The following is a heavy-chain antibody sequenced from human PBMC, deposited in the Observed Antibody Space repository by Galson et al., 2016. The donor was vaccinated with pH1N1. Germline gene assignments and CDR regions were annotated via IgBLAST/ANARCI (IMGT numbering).Heavy chain of an antibody. V-gene: IGHV3-7*01. CDR1: GFTFTDFW. CDR3: IREYWSLYH. CDR2: IKQDGSDQ. Sequence: CAASGFTFTDFWMTWVRQPPGRGLEWVANIKQDGSDQNYVDSVKGRFTISRDNAKNSLYLQMDSLGAEDTAVYYCIREYWSLYHWGQGTLVTVST. J-gene: IGHJ5*02. D-gene: IGHD2-8*02.